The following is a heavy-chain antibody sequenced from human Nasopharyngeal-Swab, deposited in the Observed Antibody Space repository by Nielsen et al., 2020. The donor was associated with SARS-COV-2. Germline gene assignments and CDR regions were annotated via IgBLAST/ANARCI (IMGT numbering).Heavy chain of an antibody. CDR1: GFTFSSYA. CDR2: ISSSSETM. D-gene: IGHD3-22*01. J-gene: IGHJ4*02. CDR3: ARDPLWDSSGYPGY. V-gene: IGHV3-48*02. Sequence: GGSLRLSCTVSGFTFSSYAMNWVRQAPGKGLEWVSFISSSSETMSYADSVKGRFTISRDNAESSLYLQMNSLRDEDTAVYYCARDPLWDSSGYPGYWGQGTLVTVSS.